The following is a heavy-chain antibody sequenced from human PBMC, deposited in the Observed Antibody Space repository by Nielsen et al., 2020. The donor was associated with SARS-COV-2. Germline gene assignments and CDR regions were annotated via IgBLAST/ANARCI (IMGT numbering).Heavy chain of an antibody. CDR2: IYYSGST. Sequence: LRLSCTVSGGSISSGGYYWSWIRQHPGKGLEWIGYIYYSGSTYYNPSLKSRVTISVDTSKNQFSLKLSSVTAADTAVYYCTTEARSPGGYYFDYWGQGTLVTVSS. J-gene: IGHJ4*02. CDR1: GGSISSGGYY. D-gene: IGHD4-23*01. V-gene: IGHV4-31*03. CDR3: TTEARSPGGYYFDY.